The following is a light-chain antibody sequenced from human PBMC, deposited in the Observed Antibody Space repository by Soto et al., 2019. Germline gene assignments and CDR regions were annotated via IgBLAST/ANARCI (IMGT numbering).Light chain of an antibody. J-gene: IGLJ2*01. Sequence: QLVLTQSSSASASLGSSVKLTCTLSSGHSSYIIAWHHQQPGKAPRYLMKLEGSGSYNKGSGVPDRFSGSSSGADRYITISNLQFEDEANYYCETWDSNTRVFGGGTKVTVL. CDR2: LEGSGSY. V-gene: IGLV4-60*02. CDR3: ETWDSNTRV. CDR1: SGHSSYI.